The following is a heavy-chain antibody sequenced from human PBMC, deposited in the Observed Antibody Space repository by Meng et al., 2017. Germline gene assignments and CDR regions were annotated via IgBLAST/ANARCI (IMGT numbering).Heavy chain of an antibody. J-gene: IGHJ4*02. CDR3: ARDSSSGWYHNY. Sequence: EVQLVESGGGLVKPGGSLRLSCVASGLRFTDAWMSWVRQAPGKGLEWVSVIYSGGSTYYADSVKGRFSISRDNSKNTLYLQMNSLRAEDTAVYFCARDSSSGWYHNYWGQGTLVTVSS. V-gene: IGHV3-66*01. D-gene: IGHD6-19*01. CDR1: GLRFTDAW. CDR2: IYSGGST.